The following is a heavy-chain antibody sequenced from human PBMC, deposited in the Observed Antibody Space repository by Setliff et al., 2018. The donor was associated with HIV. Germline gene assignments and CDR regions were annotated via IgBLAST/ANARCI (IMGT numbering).Heavy chain of an antibody. CDR3: ARDLRWFGESYWYFDL. CDR1: GFTFSSYS. D-gene: IGHD3-10*01. CDR2: ISSRSSYR. Sequence: PGGSLRLSCAASGFTFSSYSMNWVRQAPGKGLEWVSSISSRSSYRYYADSVKGRFAISRDNAKNSLFLQMDSLRAEDTAVYFCARDLRWFGESYWYFDLWGRGTLVTVSS. V-gene: IGHV3-21*06. J-gene: IGHJ2*01.